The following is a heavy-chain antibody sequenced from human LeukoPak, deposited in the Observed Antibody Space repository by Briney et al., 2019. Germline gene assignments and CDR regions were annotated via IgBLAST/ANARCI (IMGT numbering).Heavy chain of an antibody. D-gene: IGHD6-13*01. CDR1: GGPISSSSYY. CDR3: ARLSGSSWYFNYYYGMDV. J-gene: IGHJ6*04. Sequence: SETLSLTCTVSGGPISSSSYYWGWIRQPPGKGLEWIGSIYYSGSTYYNPSLKSRVTISVDTSKNQFSLKLSSVTAADMAVYYCARLSGSSWYFNYYYGMDVWGEGTTVTVSS. CDR2: IYYSGST. V-gene: IGHV4-39*01.